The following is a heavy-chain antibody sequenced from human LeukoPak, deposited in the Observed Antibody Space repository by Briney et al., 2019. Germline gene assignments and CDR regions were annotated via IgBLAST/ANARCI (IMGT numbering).Heavy chain of an antibody. J-gene: IGHJ1*01. CDR3: ARDRKDEWLGNRYFQH. CDR2: IYDSGDT. Sequence: PSQTLSLTCAVSGGSISSGGYAWSWIRQPPGKGLEWIGYIYDSGDTYYNPSLKSRVIISLDRSKNQFSLKLSSVTAADTAVYYCARDRKDEWLGNRYFQHWGQGTLVTVSS. D-gene: IGHD6-19*01. CDR1: GGSISSGGYA. V-gene: IGHV4-30-2*01.